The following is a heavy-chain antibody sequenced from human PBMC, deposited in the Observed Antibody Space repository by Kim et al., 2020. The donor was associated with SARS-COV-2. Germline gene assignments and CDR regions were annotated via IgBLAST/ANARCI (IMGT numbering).Heavy chain of an antibody. Sequence: DESEKYYVDTVKGRFTSTKDNAKNTLYLQMNSLRADDTAVYYCGRGSIDYWGQGTLVTVSS. CDR2: DESEK. D-gene: IGHD2-2*01. CDR3: GRGSIDY. V-gene: IGHV3-7*01. J-gene: IGHJ4*02.